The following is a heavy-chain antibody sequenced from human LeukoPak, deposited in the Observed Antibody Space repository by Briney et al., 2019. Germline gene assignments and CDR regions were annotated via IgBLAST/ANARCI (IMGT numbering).Heavy chain of an antibody. Sequence: SETLSLTCAVYGGSFSGNYWTLIRQTPGRGLERIGESSPTGDITGYNPSLKGRATISADSSKNQFSLKLTSVTAADTGVYYCARVPDFIARPCDSWGPGTLVTVSS. V-gene: IGHV4-34*01. CDR1: GGSFSGNY. D-gene: IGHD2-21*01. CDR2: SSPTGDIT. CDR3: ARVPDFIARPCDS. J-gene: IGHJ4*02.